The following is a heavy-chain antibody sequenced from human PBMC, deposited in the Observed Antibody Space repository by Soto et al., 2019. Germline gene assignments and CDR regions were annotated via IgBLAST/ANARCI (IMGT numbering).Heavy chain of an antibody. CDR1: GFSLSTSGVG. CDR3: AHSYGRKHYYYGMDV. V-gene: IGHV2-5*02. D-gene: IGHD3-10*01. CDR2: IYWDDDK. J-gene: IGHJ6*02. Sequence: SRPPLVNPTQTLTLPCPLSGFSLSTSGVGVVWIRQPPGKALEWLALIYWDDDKRYSPSLKSRLTITKDTSKNQVVLTMTNMDPVDTATYYCAHSYGRKHYYYGMDVWGQGTKVTFSS.